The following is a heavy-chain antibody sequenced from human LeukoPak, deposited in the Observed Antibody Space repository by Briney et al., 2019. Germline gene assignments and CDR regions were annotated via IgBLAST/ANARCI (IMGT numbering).Heavy chain of an antibody. Sequence: SETLSLTCTVSGGSISSGDYYWSWIRQPPGKALEWIGNIYSGTTYYNPSLQSRVTMSVDTSNNQFSLKLSSVTAADTAVYYCARDRHDFWSGYLDYWGQGALVTVSS. J-gene: IGHJ4*02. CDR2: IYSGTT. CDR3: ARDRHDFWSGYLDY. CDR1: GGSISSGDYY. V-gene: IGHV4-39*07. D-gene: IGHD3-3*01.